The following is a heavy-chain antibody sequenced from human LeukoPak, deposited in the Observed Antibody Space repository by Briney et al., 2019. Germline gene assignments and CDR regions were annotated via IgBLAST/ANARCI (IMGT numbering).Heavy chain of an antibody. CDR3: ARGWFGESHYYYYMDV. CDR2: INPNSGGT. J-gene: IGHJ6*03. Sequence: ASVKVSCKTSGYTFTGYYMHWVRQAPGQGLEWMGWINPNSGGTNYAQKFQGRVTITADKSTSTAYMELSSLRSEDTAVYYCARGWFGESHYYYYMDVWGKGTTVTISS. CDR1: GYTFTGYY. D-gene: IGHD3-10*01. V-gene: IGHV1-2*02.